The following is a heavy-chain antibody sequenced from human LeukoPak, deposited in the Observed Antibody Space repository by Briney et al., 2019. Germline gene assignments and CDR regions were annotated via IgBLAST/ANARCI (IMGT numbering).Heavy chain of an antibody. V-gene: IGHV3-7*05. CDR1: GFPFNNCW. Sequence: GGSLSLSCAASGFPFNNCWMSWVRQAQGRGLEWVASMKQDGSEKYYVDSVKGRFTISRDNANNSLYLQMNSLRAEDTAVYYCAKVGSGWYSYFDYWGQGTLVTVSS. D-gene: IGHD6-19*01. CDR3: AKVGSGWYSYFDY. CDR2: MKQDGSEK. J-gene: IGHJ4*02.